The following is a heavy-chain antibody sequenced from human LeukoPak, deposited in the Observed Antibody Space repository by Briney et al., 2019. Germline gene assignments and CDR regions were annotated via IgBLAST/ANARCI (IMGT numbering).Heavy chain of an antibody. Sequence: SQTLSLTCASSGDSVSSNSAAWNWIRQSPSRGLEWLGRTYYRSKWYNDYAVSVKSRITINPDTSKNQFSLQLNSVTPEDTAVYYCARGSYCSSTSCYPFDYWGQGTLVTVSS. CDR3: ARGSYCSSTSCYPFDY. D-gene: IGHD2-2*01. J-gene: IGHJ4*02. CDR1: GDSVSSNSAA. V-gene: IGHV6-1*01. CDR2: TYYRSKWYN.